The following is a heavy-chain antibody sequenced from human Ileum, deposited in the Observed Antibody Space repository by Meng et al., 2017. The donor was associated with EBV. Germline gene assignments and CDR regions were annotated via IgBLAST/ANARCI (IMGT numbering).Heavy chain of an antibody. CDR1: GGYISSYY. CDR3: ARGGWSLDY. J-gene: IGHJ4*02. D-gene: IGHD2-15*01. V-gene: IGHV4-59*08. CDR2: IYYSGST. Sequence: QLRLQEPGPALVQHSETPSLPCTVSGGYISSYYWSWIRTPPGKGLEWIGYIYYSGSTNSNPSLKSRVTISVDTSKNQFSLNLSSVTAADTAVYYCARGGWSLDYWGQGTLVTVSS.